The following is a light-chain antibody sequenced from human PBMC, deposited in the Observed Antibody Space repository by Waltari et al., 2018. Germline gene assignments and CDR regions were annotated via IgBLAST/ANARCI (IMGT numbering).Light chain of an antibody. CDR3: QQYGTSPPLT. CDR1: QTVISNY. J-gene: IGKJ4*01. V-gene: IGKV3-20*01. Sequence: EIVLTQSPGTPSLSPGERATLPCRASQTVISNYLAWYQQKPGQAPRLLIFGASNRAAGIPDRFSGGGSGTDFTLTISRLEPEDCAVYYCQQYGTSPPLTFGGGTKVEI. CDR2: GAS.